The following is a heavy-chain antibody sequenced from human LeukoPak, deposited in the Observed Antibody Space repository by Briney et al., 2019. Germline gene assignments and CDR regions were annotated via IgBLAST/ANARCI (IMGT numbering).Heavy chain of an antibody. CDR1: GYSFASYW. Sequence: NRGKSLTISCKGSGYSFASYWIAWVRQMPGKGLEWMGVIYPGNSDITYSPSFQGQVTISADKSVSTAYLHWSSLKASDTAIYYCARHLSSITSCPNYWGQGTLVTVSS. CDR3: ARHLSSITSCPNY. D-gene: IGHD2-2*01. V-gene: IGHV5-51*01. J-gene: IGHJ4*02. CDR2: IYPGNSDI.